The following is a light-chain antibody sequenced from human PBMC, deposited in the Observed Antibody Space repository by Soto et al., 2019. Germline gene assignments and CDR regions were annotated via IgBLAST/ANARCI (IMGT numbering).Light chain of an antibody. CDR1: SSDVGGYNY. CDR2: DVS. J-gene: IGLJ1*01. CDR3: CSYAGSYTFYV. Sequence: QSALTHPRSGSGSPGQSVTISCTGTSSDVGGYNYVSWYQQHPGKAPKLMIYDVSKRPSGVPDRFSGSKSGNTASLTISGLQAEDEADYYCCSYAGSYTFYVFGTGTKVTVL. V-gene: IGLV2-11*01.